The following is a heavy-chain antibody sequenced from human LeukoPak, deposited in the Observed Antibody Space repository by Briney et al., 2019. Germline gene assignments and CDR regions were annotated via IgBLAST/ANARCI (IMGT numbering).Heavy chain of an antibody. CDR1: GFIFSSYS. CDR3: TTYGRDGYRGYF. CDR2: INGPSDTI. V-gene: IGHV3-48*04. J-gene: IGHJ4*02. D-gene: IGHD5-24*01. Sequence: PGGSLRLSCAASGFIFSSYSMSWVRQAPGKGLEWVSYINGPSDTIYYADSVKGRSSISRDNAKYSVYLQMSSLRAEDTAVYYCTTYGRDGYRGYFWGQGALVTVSS.